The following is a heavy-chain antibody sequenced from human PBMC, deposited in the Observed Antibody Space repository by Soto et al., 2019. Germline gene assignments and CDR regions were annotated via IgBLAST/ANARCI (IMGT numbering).Heavy chain of an antibody. CDR1: GFTFSSYG. CDR2: ISYDGSNK. D-gene: IGHD3-3*01. V-gene: IGHV3-30*18. CDR3: AKNRGVAPDNYYYYGMDV. Sequence: LRLSCTASGFTFSSYGMHWVRQAPGKGLEWVAVISYDGSNKYYADSVKGRFTISRDNSKNTLYLQMNSLRAEDTAVDYCAKNRGVAPDNYYYYGMDVWGQGTTVTVSS. J-gene: IGHJ6*02.